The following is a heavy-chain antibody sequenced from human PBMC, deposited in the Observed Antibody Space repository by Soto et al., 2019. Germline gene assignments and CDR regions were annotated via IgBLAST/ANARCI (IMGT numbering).Heavy chain of an antibody. V-gene: IGHV3-30*18. CDR1: GFTFSSYG. D-gene: IGHD2-2*01. J-gene: IGHJ5*02. CDR3: AKARWAAIPTNWFDP. Sequence: QVQLVESGGGVVQPGRSLRLSCAASGFTFSSYGMHWVRQAPGKGLEWVAVISYDGSNKYYAASVKGRFTISRDNSKNTLYLQMNSLRAEDTAVYYCAKARWAAIPTNWFDPWGQGTLVTVSS. CDR2: ISYDGSNK.